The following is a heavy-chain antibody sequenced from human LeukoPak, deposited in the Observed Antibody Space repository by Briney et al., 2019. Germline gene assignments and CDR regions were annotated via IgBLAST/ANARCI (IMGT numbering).Heavy chain of an antibody. Sequence: GGSLRLSCAASGFTFSNAWMSWVRQAPGKGLEWVGRVKSKTDGGTTDYAAPVKGRFTISRDDSKNTLYLQMNSLKTEDTAVYYCTPGIQRITIFGVVPSWGQGTLVTVSS. CDR3: TPGIQRITIFGVVPS. CDR2: VKSKTDGGTT. CDR1: GFTFSNAW. J-gene: IGHJ4*02. V-gene: IGHV3-15*01. D-gene: IGHD3-3*01.